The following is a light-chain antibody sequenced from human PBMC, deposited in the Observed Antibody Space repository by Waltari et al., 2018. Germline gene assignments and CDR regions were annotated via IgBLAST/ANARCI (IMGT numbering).Light chain of an antibody. CDR3: QQRYNTPYT. CDR1: QDIGNY. J-gene: IGKJ2*01. V-gene: IGKV1-39*01. Sequence: IQMTQSPLSLSLSVAERVAINCRPSQDIGNYLNWYQQKPGKAPKLLVYAASTVESGVPSRFIGGGSGTDFTLTITSLQPEDIATYDCQQRYNTPYTFGQGTKVEI. CDR2: AAS.